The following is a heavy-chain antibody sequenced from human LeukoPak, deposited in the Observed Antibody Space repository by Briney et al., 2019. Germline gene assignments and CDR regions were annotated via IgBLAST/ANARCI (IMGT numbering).Heavy chain of an antibody. CDR2: INPNSGGT. Sequence: ASVTVSCTASGYTFTGYYMHCVRQAPGQGLEWMGWINPNSGGTNYAQKFQGWVTMTRDTSISTAYMELSRLRSDDTAVYYCARESVGDSFDYWGQGTLVTVSS. CDR3: ARESVGDSFDY. J-gene: IGHJ4*02. CDR1: GYTFTGYY. D-gene: IGHD2-21*02. V-gene: IGHV1-2*04.